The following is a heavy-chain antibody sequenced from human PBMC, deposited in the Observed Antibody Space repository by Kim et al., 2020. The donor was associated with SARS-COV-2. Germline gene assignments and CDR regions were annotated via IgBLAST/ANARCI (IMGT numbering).Heavy chain of an antibody. CDR1: GGSISSSNW. Sequence: SETLSLTCAVSGGSISSSNWWSWVRQPPGKGLEWIGEIYHSGSTNYNPSLKSRVTISVDKSKNQFFLKLSSETAADTAVYYCARVGGQWLVEGRDAFDIWGQGTMVTVSS. D-gene: IGHD6-19*01. CDR2: IYHSGST. V-gene: IGHV4-4*02. J-gene: IGHJ3*02. CDR3: ARVGGQWLVEGRDAFDI.